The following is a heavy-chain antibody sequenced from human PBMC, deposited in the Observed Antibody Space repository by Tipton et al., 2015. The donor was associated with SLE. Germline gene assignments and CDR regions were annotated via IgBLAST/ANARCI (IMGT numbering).Heavy chain of an antibody. CDR1: GGSISSSSYH. V-gene: IGHV4-39*06. Sequence: TLSLTCTVSGGSISSSSYHWGWFRLPPGKGLEWIGSILHTGRTYNNLSLKSRLSISIDMSKNQFALKLSSVTAADTAVYYCAGYCTSTSCYEARGGMDVWGQGTTVTVSS. J-gene: IGHJ6*02. CDR3: AGYCTSTSCYEARGGMDV. D-gene: IGHD2-2*01. CDR2: ILHTGRT.